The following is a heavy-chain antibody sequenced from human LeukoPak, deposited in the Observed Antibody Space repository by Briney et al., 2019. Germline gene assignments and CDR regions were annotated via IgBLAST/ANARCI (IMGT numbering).Heavy chain of an antibody. CDR2: IIPIFGTA. V-gene: IGHV1-69*13. CDR1: GGTFSSYA. J-gene: IGHJ4*02. CDR3: VILEYSSSSGDY. D-gene: IGHD6-6*01. Sequence: SVKVSCKASGGTFSSYAISWVRQAPGQGLEWMGGIIPIFGTANYAQKFQGRDTITADESTSTAYMELSSLRSEDTAVYYCVILEYSSSSGDYWGQGTLVTVSS.